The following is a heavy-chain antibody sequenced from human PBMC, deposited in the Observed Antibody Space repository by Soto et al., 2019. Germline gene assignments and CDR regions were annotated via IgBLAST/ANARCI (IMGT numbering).Heavy chain of an antibody. J-gene: IGHJ6*03. V-gene: IGHV3-48*01. CDR1: GFTFSSYS. CDR2: ISSSSSTI. D-gene: IGHD3-3*01. CDR3: ASTLGVEWPAFYMDV. Sequence: PGGSLRLSCASSGFTFSSYSMNWVRQAPGKGLEWVSYISSSSSTIYYADSVKGRFTITRDTSASTAYMELSSLRSEDTAVYYCASTLGVEWPAFYMDVWGKGTTVTVSS.